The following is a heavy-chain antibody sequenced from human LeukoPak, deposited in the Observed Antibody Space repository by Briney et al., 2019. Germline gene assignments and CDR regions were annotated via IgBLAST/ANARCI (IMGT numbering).Heavy chain of an antibody. V-gene: IGHV3-74*01. Sequence: PGGSLRLSCEASGFTFNGHWMHWVRQAPGKGLVWVSLINGDGSTISYADSVKGRFTISRDNAKNRLYLQMNRLRAEDTAVYYCAKESTVTPGNVNWFDTWGQGTLVTVSS. J-gene: IGHJ5*02. CDR3: AKESTVTPGNVNWFDT. D-gene: IGHD4-17*01. CDR2: INGDGSTI. CDR1: GFTFNGHW.